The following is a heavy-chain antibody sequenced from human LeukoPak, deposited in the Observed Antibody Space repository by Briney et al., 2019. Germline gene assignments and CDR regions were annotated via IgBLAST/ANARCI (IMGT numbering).Heavy chain of an antibody. CDR2: IYSSGST. J-gene: IGHJ6*02. CDR3: ARVETSNYYYGMDV. CDR1: GGSISSYS. V-gene: IGHV4-59*01. Sequence: SETLSLTCTVSGGSISSYSWSWIRQPPGKGLEWIGYIYSSGSTNYNPSLRSRVTISVDTSKNQFSLKLSSVTATDTAVYYCARVETSNYYYGMDVWGQGTTVTVSS.